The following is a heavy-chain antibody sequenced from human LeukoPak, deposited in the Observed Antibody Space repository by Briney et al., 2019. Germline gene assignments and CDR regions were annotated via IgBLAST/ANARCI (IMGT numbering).Heavy chain of an antibody. V-gene: IGHV3-74*01. CDR2: INSDGSST. CDR1: GFTFSSYW. J-gene: IGHJ5*02. CDR3: ARGIFSNWFDP. Sequence: GGSLKLSCAASGFTFSSYWMHWVRQAPGKGLVWVSRINSDGSSTSYADSVKGRFTIPRDNAKNTLYLQMNSLRAEDTAVYYCARGIFSNWFDPWGQGTLVTVSS.